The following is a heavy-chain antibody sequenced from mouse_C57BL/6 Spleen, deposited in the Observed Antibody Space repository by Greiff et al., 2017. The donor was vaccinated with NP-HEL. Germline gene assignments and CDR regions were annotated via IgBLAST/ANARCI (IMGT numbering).Heavy chain of an antibody. V-gene: IGHV1-42*01. CDR3: ARHYYGTPYAMDY. D-gene: IGHD1-1*01. CDR2: INPSTGGT. J-gene: IGHJ4*01. Sequence: VQLKQSGPELVKPGASVKISCKASGYSFTGYYMNWVKQSPEKSLEWIGEINPSTGGTTYNQKFKAKATLTVDKSSSTAYMQLKSLTSEDSAVYYCARHYYGTPYAMDYWGQGTSVTVSS. CDR1: GYSFTGYY.